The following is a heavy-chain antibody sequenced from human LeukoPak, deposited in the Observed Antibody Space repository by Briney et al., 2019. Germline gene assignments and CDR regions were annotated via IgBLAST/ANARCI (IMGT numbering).Heavy chain of an antibody. CDR3: VRSLRSADF. Sequence: GGSLRVSCAASGFSLSNYWMHWVRQAPGKGLMWVSQISPDGSQTFYADSVKGRFTISRDNAKNTLFLQMDSLRAEDTALYYCVRSLRSADFWGQGTLVTVSS. J-gene: IGHJ4*02. V-gene: IGHV3-74*01. CDR2: ISPDGSQT. CDR1: GFSLSNYW.